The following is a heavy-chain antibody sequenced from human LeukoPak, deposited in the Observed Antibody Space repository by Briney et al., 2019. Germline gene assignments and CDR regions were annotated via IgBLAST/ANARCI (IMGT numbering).Heavy chain of an antibody. CDR2: IYYSGST. J-gene: IGHJ6*02. Sequence: SETLSLTCTVSGGSISSYYWSWIRQPPGKGLEWIGYIYYSGSTNYNPSLKSRVTISVDTSKNQFSLKLSSVTAADTAVYYCARPDYDSGGYYYYGMDVWGQGTTVTVSS. V-gene: IGHV4-59*08. CDR3: ARPDYDSGGYYYYGMDV. CDR1: GGSISSYY. D-gene: IGHD3-22*01.